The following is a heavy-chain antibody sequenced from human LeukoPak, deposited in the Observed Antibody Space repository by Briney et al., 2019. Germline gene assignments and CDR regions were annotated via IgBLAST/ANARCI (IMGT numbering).Heavy chain of an antibody. V-gene: IGHV1-18*01. J-gene: IGHJ3*02. D-gene: IGHD6-13*01. CDR3: ATVVAAARKGAFDI. Sequence: GASVKVSCKASGYTFTSYGISWMRQAPGQGLEWMGWINPNSGGTNYAQKFQGRVTMTEDTSTDTAYMELSSLRSEDTAVYYCATVVAAARKGAFDIWGQGTMVTVSS. CDR2: INPNSGGT. CDR1: GYTFTSYG.